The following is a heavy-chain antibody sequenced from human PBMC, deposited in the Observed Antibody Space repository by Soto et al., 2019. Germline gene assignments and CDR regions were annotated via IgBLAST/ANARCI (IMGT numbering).Heavy chain of an antibody. J-gene: IGHJ4*02. CDR2: ICGSGGRT. V-gene: IGHV3-23*01. CDR1: GFNFSTDA. D-gene: IGHD2-2*01. Sequence: PGRPLRVSCVSCGFNFSTDAMRWERQAPGNLLEWVSAICGSGGRTYDAESVRVRFTISRDNSKSRLYLQMNSLRAEDTAVYYCSKDQGWYQLVMVERFDSWGQGTLVNVSS. CDR3: SKDQGWYQLVMVERFDS.